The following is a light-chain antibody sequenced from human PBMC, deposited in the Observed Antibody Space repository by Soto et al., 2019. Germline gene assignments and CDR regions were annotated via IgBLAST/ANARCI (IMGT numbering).Light chain of an antibody. J-gene: IGKJ1*01. CDR2: KAS. CDR3: QQYNDNWT. CDR1: QSISSW. Sequence: DIQMTQSPSTLSASVGDRVTITCRASQSISSWLAWYQQKPGQAPKLIIYKASTLQSGVPSRFSGSGSGTELTLAVSSLQPDDSATYYCQQYNDNWTFGQGTKVEIK. V-gene: IGKV1-5*03.